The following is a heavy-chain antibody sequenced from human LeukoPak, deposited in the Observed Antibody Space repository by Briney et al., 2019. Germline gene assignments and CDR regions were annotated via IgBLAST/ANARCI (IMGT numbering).Heavy chain of an antibody. D-gene: IGHD6-19*01. V-gene: IGHV1-18*01. J-gene: IGHJ4*02. CDR3: ARDQGSGWFLPDY. Sequence: GASVKVSCKASGYSFVLYGISWVRQAPGQGPEWMGWISNYNGNTKYAQKFQGRVTMTTDTSTSTAYMELRSLRSDDTAVYYCARDQGSGWFLPDYWGQGTLVTVSS. CDR1: GYSFVLYG. CDR2: ISNYNGNT.